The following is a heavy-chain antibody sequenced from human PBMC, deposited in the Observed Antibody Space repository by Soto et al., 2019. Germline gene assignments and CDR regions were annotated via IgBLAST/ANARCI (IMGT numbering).Heavy chain of an antibody. J-gene: IGHJ4*02. Sequence: QVHLVQSGAEVKKPGASVKVSCQGAVYAFTTYGITWVRQAPGQGLEWMGWISAHNGNTNYAQKLQGRVTVTRDTSTSTAYMERRSLRYDDTAAYYCARGRYGAYWGQGALVTVSS. D-gene: IGHD3-10*01. CDR3: ARGRYGAY. CDR2: ISAHNGNT. V-gene: IGHV1-18*01. CDR1: VYAFTTYG.